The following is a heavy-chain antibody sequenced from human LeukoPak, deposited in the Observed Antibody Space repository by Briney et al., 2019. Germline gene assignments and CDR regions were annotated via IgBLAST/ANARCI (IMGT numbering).Heavy chain of an antibody. J-gene: IGHJ4*02. V-gene: IGHV4-34*01. CDR1: GGSFSGYY. Sequence: SETLSLTCAVNGGSFSGYYWSWIRQPPGKGLEWIGEINHSGSTNYNPSLKSRVTISVDTSKNQFSLKLSSVTAADTAVYYCARGHDFWSGYTDYWGQGTLVTVSS. CDR2: INHSGST. CDR3: ARGHDFWSGYTDY. D-gene: IGHD3-3*01.